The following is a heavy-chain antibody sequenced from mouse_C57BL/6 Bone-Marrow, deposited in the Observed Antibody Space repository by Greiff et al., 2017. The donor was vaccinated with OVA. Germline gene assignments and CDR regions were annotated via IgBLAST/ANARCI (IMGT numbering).Heavy chain of an antibody. CDR3: ARSDGYYADYYAMDY. CDR1: SFAFMASA. Sequence: LKQSGAELVRPGSSVKLSCKDSSFAFMASAMHWVKQRPGHGLEWIGSFTMYSDATEYSENFKGKATLTANTSSSTAYMELSSLTSEDSAVYYCARSDGYYADYYAMDYWGQGTSVTVSS. D-gene: IGHD2-3*01. CDR2: FTMYSDAT. V-gene: IGHV1-49*01. J-gene: IGHJ4*01.